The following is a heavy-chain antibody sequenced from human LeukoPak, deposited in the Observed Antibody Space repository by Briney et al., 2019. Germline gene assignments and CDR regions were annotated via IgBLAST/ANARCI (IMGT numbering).Heavy chain of an antibody. J-gene: IGHJ6*02. CDR2: IIPILGIA. Sequence: ASVKLSCKASGGTFSSYAISWVRQAPGQGLEWMGRIIPILGIANYAQTFHGRVTITGDKTTNTAYMERGSLRSEDTGVYYCARDQRQQLVRATETKYYYYYYGMDVWGQGTTVTVSS. CDR1: GGTFSSYA. D-gene: IGHD6-13*01. V-gene: IGHV1-69*04. CDR3: ARDQRQQLVRATETKYYYYYYGMDV.